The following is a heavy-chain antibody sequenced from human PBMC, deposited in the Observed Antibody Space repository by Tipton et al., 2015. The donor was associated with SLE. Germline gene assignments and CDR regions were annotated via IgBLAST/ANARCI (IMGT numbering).Heavy chain of an antibody. CDR2: TNPCGNT. CDR3: ARGGRSGDRRWTS. Sequence: TLSLTCAVYGGSFSGYSWSWIRQPPGKGLGWSGQTNPCGNTNYKPTLKSRVTISVDTSNNQLSLKLTSVTAADTAVYYCARGGRSGDRRWTSWGQGSLVTVSS. CDR1: GGSFSGYS. J-gene: IGHJ4*02. V-gene: IGHV4-34*01. D-gene: IGHD6-19*01.